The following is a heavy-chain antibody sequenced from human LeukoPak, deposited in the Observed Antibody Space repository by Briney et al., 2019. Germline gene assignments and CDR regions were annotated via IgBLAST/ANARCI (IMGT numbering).Heavy chain of an antibody. CDR2: INPNDGDT. J-gene: IGHJ4*02. CDR3: ARANFLYCSSTTCLFDS. Sequence: GASVKVCCKASGYTFTDYYMHWVRQAPGQGFEWMGWINPNDGDTNYAQKFQGRVSMTSDRAISTAYMEVSRLRPDDPGVYYCARANFLYCSSTTCLFDSWGQGTLVTVSS. V-gene: IGHV1-2*02. CDR1: GYTFTDYY. D-gene: IGHD2-2*01.